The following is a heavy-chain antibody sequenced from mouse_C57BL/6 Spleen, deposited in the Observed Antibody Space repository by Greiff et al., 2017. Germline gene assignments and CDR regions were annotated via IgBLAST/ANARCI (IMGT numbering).Heavy chain of an antibody. CDR1: GYTFTSYW. Sequence: QVQLQQPGAELVRPGSSVKLSCKASGYTFTSYWMDWVKQRPGPGLEWIGNIYPSDSETHYNQKFKDKATLTVDKSSSTAYMQRSSLTSEDSAVYYCAREGGYDVWVAYWGQGTLVTVSA. D-gene: IGHD2-2*01. J-gene: IGHJ3*01. CDR3: AREGGYDVWVAY. CDR2: IYPSDSET. V-gene: IGHV1-61*01.